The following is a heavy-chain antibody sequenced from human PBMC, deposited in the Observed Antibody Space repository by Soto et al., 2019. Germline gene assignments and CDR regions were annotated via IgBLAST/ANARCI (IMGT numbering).Heavy chain of an antibody. D-gene: IGHD6-19*01. CDR1: GFTLSSYW. Sequence: GGSLRLSCAASGFTLSSYWMNWVRQAPGKGLEWVANIKQDGYEKYYVDSVRGRFFISRDNAKNSRYLQLNSLRAEDTAVYYCARDADASGWYHYGMDVWGQGTLVTVSS. CDR2: IKQDGYEK. V-gene: IGHV3-7*01. J-gene: IGHJ6*02. CDR3: ARDADASGWYHYGMDV.